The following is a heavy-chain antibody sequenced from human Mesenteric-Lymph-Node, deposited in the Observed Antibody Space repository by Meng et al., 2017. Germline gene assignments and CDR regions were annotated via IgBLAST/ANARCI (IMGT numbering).Heavy chain of an antibody. CDR2: INPNSGGT. CDR3: ARDGYKTYYYYGMDV. Sequence: ASVKVSCKASGYTFTGYYMHWVRQAPGQGLEWMGRINPNSGGTNYAQKFQGRVTMTRDTSISTAYMELSRLRSDDTAVYYCARDGYKTYYYYGMDVWGQGTTVTVSS. J-gene: IGHJ6*02. D-gene: IGHD5-24*01. CDR1: GYTFTGYY. V-gene: IGHV1-2*06.